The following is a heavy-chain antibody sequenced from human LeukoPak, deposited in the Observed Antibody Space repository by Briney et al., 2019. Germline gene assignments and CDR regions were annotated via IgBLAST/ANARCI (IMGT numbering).Heavy chain of an antibody. Sequence: GGSLRLSCAASGFTFSSYSMNWVRQAPGKGLEWVSYIDTGSSTISYADSLKGRFTISRDNAKNSLFLQMNSLRAEDTAVYYCARQFATASADTRGYFDFWGQGTVVTVSS. CDR3: ARQFATASADTRGYFDF. CDR1: GFTFSSYS. V-gene: IGHV3-48*01. D-gene: IGHD2-2*01. J-gene: IGHJ4*02. CDR2: IDTGSSTI.